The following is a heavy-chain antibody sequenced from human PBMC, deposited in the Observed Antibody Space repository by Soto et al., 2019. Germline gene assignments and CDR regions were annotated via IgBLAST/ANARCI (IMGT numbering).Heavy chain of an antibody. J-gene: IGHJ4*02. CDR2: IASNSDYV. CDR3: ERYSGTYRDY. CDR1: GFTFSRSN. V-gene: IGHV3-21*02. D-gene: IGHD1-26*01. Sequence: EVQLVESGGGLVKPGGSLRLSCAASGFTFSRSNMNWVRQAPGKGLEWVSSIASNSDYVFYADSVKGRFTISRDNAKNSLYLQMNSLRVEDTTVYYCERYSGTYRDYWGQGTLVTVSS.